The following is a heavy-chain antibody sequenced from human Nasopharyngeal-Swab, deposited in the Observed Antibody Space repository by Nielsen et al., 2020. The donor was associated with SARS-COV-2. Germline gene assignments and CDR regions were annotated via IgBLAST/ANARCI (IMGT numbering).Heavy chain of an antibody. CDR2: IYYSGST. D-gene: IGHD2-2*01. CDR3: ARHDRDIVVVGP. Sequence: WIRQPPGKGLEWIGSIYYSGSTYYNPSLKRRVTISVDTSKNQFSLKLSSVTAADTAVYYCARHDRDIVVVGPWGQGTLVTVSS. J-gene: IGHJ5*02. V-gene: IGHV4-39*01.